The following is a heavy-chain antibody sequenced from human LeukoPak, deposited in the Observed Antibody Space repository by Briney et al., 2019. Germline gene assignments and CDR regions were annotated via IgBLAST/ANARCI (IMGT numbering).Heavy chain of an antibody. CDR3: ASLYTYGDYDY. D-gene: IGHD4-17*01. Sequence: SQTLSLTCTVSGGSISSGSYYWSWIRQPAGKGLEWIGRIYTSGSTNYNPSLKSRVTISADTSKNQFSLKLSSVTAADTAVYYCASLYTYGDYDYWGQGTLVTVSS. CDR1: GGSISSGSYY. V-gene: IGHV4-61*02. J-gene: IGHJ4*02. CDR2: IYTSGST.